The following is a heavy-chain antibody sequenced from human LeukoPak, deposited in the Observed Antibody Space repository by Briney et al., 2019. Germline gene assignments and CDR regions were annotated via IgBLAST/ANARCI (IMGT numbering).Heavy chain of an antibody. CDR1: GFTFSSYW. CDR3: ARDRSLWVRGLVDY. CDR2: IKQDGSEK. J-gene: IGHJ4*02. Sequence: GGSLRLSCAASGFTFSSYWMSWVRQAPGKGLEWVANIKQDGSEKYYVDSVKGRFTISRDNAKNSLYLQMNSLRAEDTAVYYCARDRSLWVRGLVDYWGQGTLVTVSS. D-gene: IGHD3-10*01. V-gene: IGHV3-7*01.